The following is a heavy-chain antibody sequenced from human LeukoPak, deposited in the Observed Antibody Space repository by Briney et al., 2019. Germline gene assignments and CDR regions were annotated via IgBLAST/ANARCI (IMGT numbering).Heavy chain of an antibody. CDR1: GGSISRYY. Sequence: PSETLPLTCTVSGGSISRYYWSWIRQPPGKGLEWIGYIYYSGSTNYNPSLKSRVTISADTSKNQFSLKLSSVTAADTAVYYCARGEYQLLPFDYWGQGTLVTVSS. D-gene: IGHD2-2*01. J-gene: IGHJ4*02. CDR2: IYYSGST. CDR3: ARGEYQLLPFDY. V-gene: IGHV4-59*01.